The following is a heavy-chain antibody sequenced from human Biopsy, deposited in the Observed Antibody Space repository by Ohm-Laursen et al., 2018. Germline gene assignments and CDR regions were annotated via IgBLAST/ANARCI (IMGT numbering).Heavy chain of an antibody. J-gene: IGHJ4*02. D-gene: IGHD3-10*01. V-gene: IGHV1-18*01. CDR2: ISPYNGNT. CDR3: ARDVSSDLNSPYYVDF. CDR1: GYIFSSCG. Sequence: ASVKVSCKTSGYIFSSCGISWVRQAPGQGPEWIGWISPYNGNTNYTQKFQDRVTMTTDTSTSTSYLDLTSLTSDDTAVYYCARDVSSDLNSPYYVDFWGQGSPVTVSA.